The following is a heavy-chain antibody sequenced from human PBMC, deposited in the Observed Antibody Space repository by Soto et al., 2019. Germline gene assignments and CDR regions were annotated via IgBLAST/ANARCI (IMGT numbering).Heavy chain of an antibody. CDR1: GFTFSSYA. CDR3: AKDDSSSWYFAVDDPGWFDP. CDR2: ISGSGGST. Sequence: QSGGSLRLSCAASGFTFSSYAMSWVRQAPGKGLEWVSAISGSGGSTYYADSVKGRFTISRDNSKNTLYLQMNSLRAEDTAVYYCAKDDSSSWYFAVDDPGWFDPWGQGTLVTVSS. V-gene: IGHV3-23*01. D-gene: IGHD6-13*01. J-gene: IGHJ5*02.